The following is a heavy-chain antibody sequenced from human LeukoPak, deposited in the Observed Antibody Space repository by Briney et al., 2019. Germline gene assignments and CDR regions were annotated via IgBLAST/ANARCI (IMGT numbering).Heavy chain of an antibody. CDR1: EFTVSSNY. CDR2: IYSGGYT. D-gene: IGHD5-18*01. CDR3: GCDGYNFVGWFNP. J-gene: IGHJ5*02. V-gene: IGHV3-53*01. Sequence: GGSLRLSCAASEFTVSSNYMSWVRQAPGKGLEWVSIIYSGGYTDYADSVKGRFTISRDNSKNTLYLQMNNLRAEDSAVYYCGCDGYNFVGWFNPWGQGTLVTVSS.